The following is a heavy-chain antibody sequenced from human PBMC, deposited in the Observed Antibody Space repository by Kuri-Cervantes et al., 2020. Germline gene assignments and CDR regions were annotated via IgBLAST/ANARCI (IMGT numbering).Heavy chain of an antibody. CDR3: AREKYCSSTSCYSGGALDI. CDR1: GYTFTGYY. J-gene: IGHJ3*02. D-gene: IGHD2-2*01. V-gene: IGHV1-2*04. CDR2: INPNSGGT. Sequence: ASVKVSCKASGYTFTGYYMHWVRQAPGQGLEWMGWINPNSGGTNYAQKFQGWVTMTRDTSISTAYMELSRLRSDDTAVYYCAREKYCSSTSCYSGGALDIWGQGTMVTVSS.